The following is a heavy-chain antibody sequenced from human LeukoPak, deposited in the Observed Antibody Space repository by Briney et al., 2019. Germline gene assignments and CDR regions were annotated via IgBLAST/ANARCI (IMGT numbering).Heavy chain of an antibody. CDR2: IYTSGST. J-gene: IGHJ6*03. CDR3: ARHRDYFYMDV. Sequence: SETLSLTCTVSGGSISSYYWSWIRQPPGKGLEWIGYIYTSGSTNYNPSLKSRVTISVDTSKNQFSLKLSSVTAADTAVYYCARHRDYFYMDVWGKGPTVTVSS. V-gene: IGHV4-4*09. CDR1: GGSISSYY.